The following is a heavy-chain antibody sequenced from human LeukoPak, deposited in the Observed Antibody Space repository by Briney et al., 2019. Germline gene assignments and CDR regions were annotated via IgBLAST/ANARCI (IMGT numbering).Heavy chain of an antibody. CDR3: ATDRGWRTSGYYLYYFEY. V-gene: IGHV3-7*01. J-gene: IGHJ4*02. CDR2: IKHDGSEK. D-gene: IGHD3-3*01. CDR1: GFIFTNYF. Sequence: GGSLRFSCAASGFIFTNYFMSWVRQAPGKGLEWVASIKHDGSEKYYVDSVRGRFTISRDNTMNSLYLQMSSLRAEDTAVYYCATDRGWRTSGYYLYYFEYWGQGTLVTYSS.